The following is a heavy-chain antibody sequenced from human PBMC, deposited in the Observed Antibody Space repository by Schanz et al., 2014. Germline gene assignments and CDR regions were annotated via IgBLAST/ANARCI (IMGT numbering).Heavy chain of an antibody. CDR2: MYSSGST. CDR1: GGSINSGGYR. Sequence: QLQLQESGPGLVKASETLSLTCSVSGGSINSGGYRWGWIRQPPGKGLEWIGTMYSSGSTYYNPPLKSRVPIPAATPRTQFPLKLFSVTAADTALYYCARLRGGGVIITTWGQGTLVTVSS. CDR3: ARLRGGGVIITT. J-gene: IGHJ5*02. D-gene: IGHD3-10*01. V-gene: IGHV4-39*01.